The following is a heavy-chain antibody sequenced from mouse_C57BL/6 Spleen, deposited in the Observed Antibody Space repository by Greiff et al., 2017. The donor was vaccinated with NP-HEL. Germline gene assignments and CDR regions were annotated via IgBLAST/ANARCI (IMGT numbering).Heavy chain of an antibody. Sequence: VQLQESGPELVKPGASVKLSCKASGYTFTSYDINWVKQRPGPGLEWIGWIYPRDGSTKYNEKFKGKATLTVATSSSTAYMELHSLTSEDSAVYFCAAYDPLAYWGQGTLVTVSA. D-gene: IGHD2-12*01. V-gene: IGHV1-85*01. CDR2: IYPRDGST. CDR1: GYTFTSYD. J-gene: IGHJ3*01. CDR3: AAYDPLAY.